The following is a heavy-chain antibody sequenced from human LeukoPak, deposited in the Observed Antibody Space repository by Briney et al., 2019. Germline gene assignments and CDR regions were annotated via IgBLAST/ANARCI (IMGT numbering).Heavy chain of an antibody. CDR2: IYYSGST. CDR3: ATNTAMALIAFDI. V-gene: IGHV4-59*01. CDR1: GGSISSYY. J-gene: IGHJ3*02. D-gene: IGHD5-18*01. Sequence: PSETLSLTCTVSGGSISSYYWGWIRQPPGKGLEWIGYIYYSGSTNYNPSLKSRVTISVDTSKNQFSLKLSSVTAADTAVYYCATNTAMALIAFDIWGQGTMVTVSS.